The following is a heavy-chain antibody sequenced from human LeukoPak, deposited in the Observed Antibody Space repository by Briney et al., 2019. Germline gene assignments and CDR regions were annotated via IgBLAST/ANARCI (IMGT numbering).Heavy chain of an antibody. CDR1: GYTFTGYY. CDR2: INPNSGGT. J-gene: IGHJ6*02. Sequence: PRASVKVSCEASGYTFTGYYMHWVRQAPGQGLEWMGWINPNSGGTNYAQKFQGRVTMTRDTSISTAYMELGRLRSDDTAVYYCARDRYYDFWSGYRMHNYYYYYGMDVWGQGTTVTVSS. D-gene: IGHD3-3*01. V-gene: IGHV1-2*02. CDR3: ARDRYYDFWSGYRMHNYYYYYGMDV.